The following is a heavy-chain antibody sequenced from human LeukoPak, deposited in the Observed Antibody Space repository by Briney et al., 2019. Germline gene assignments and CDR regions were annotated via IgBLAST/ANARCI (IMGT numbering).Heavy chain of an antibody. V-gene: IGHV4-59*01. D-gene: IGHD6-13*01. J-gene: IGHJ4*02. CDR2: IYYSGST. CDR1: GGSISSYY. CDR3: ARHYSSSWYARYFDY. Sequence: SETLSLTCTVSGGSISSYYWSWIRQPPGKGLEWIGYIYYSGSTNYNPSFKSRVTISVDTFKNQFSLKLSSVTAADTAVYYCARHYSSSWYARYFDYWGQGTLVTVSS.